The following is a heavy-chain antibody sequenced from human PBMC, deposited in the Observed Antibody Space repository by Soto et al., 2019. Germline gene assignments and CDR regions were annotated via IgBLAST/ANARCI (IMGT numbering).Heavy chain of an antibody. CDR1: GGTLRSYA. V-gene: IGHV1-69*13. D-gene: IGHD5-12*01. J-gene: IGHJ4*02. CDR2: IIPIFGTA. CDR3: ARGDGYINFDY. Sequence: SVEVSCKGSGGTLRSYAFSWVGQAPGQGLEWMGGIIPIFGTANYAQKFQGRVTITADESTSTAYMELSSLRSEDTAVYYCARGDGYINFDYWGQGTLVTVSS.